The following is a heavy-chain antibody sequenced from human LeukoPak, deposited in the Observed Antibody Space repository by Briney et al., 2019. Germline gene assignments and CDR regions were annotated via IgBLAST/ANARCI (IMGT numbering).Heavy chain of an antibody. D-gene: IGHD5-12*01. CDR1: GGTFSSYA. CDR3: ARDPPDLATINV. J-gene: IGHJ4*02. V-gene: IGHV1-69*05. CDR2: IIPISGTT. Sequence: ASVKVSCKASGGTFSSYAVSWVRQAPGQGLEWLGRIIPISGTTNYAQKFQGRVTITTDESTSTAYMELSSLRCEDTAVYYCARDPPDLATINVWGQGTLVTVSS.